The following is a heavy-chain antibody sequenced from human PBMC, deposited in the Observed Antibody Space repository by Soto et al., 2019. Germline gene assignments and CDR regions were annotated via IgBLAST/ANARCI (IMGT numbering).Heavy chain of an antibody. CDR1: GFTLRRVS. J-gene: IGHJ4*02. CDR3: ARVAY. V-gene: IGHV3-21*01. Sequence: GGSLRLSCGACGFTLRRVSMNWVRQVPGKGLEWVASISSASSETWYADSVKGRFIISRDNAQNSLFLQMNTLRPEDSAIYYCARVAYWGPGTQVTVSS. CDR2: ISSASSET.